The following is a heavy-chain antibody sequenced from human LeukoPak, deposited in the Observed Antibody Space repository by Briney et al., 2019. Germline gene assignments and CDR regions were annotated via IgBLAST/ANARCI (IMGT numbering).Heavy chain of an antibody. CDR1: GGSISSYY. CDR2: IYYSGST. CDR3: AREITYYGSGSYGLDY. Sequence: SETLSLTCTVSGGSISSYYWSWIRQPPGKGLEWIGYIYYSGSTNYNPSLKSRVTISVDTPKNQFSLKLSSVTAADTAVYYCAREITYYGSGSYGLDYWGQGTLVTVSS. J-gene: IGHJ4*02. D-gene: IGHD3-10*01. V-gene: IGHV4-59*01.